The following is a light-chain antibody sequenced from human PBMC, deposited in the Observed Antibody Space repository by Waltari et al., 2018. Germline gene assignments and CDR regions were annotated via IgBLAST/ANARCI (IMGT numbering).Light chain of an antibody. V-gene: IGKV3-20*01. CDR3: QHYSSSSWT. J-gene: IGKJ1*01. Sequence: EIVLTQSPGTLSLSPGDRATLSCRASQSVSSTYLAWYQQKPGKAPGLLIYGASSRATGIPDRFSGSWSGTDFTLTISRLEPEDFAVYYCQHYSSSSWTFGQGTKVEIK. CDR2: GAS. CDR1: QSVSSTY.